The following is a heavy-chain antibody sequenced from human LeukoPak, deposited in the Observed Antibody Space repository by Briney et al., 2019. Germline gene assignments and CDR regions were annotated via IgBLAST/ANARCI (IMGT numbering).Heavy chain of an antibody. CDR3: AKDFLVRGVEYHYMDV. Sequence: GGSLRLSCAASGFTFDDYTMHWVRQAPGKGLEWVSLISWDGGSTYYADSVKGRFTISRDNSKNSLYLQMNSLRTEDTALYYCAKDFLVRGVEYHYMDVWGKGTTVTVSS. J-gene: IGHJ6*03. V-gene: IGHV3-43*01. CDR2: ISWDGGST. D-gene: IGHD3-10*01. CDR1: GFTFDDYT.